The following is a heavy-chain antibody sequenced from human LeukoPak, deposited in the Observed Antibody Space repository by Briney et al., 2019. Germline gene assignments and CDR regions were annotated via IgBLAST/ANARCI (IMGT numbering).Heavy chain of an antibody. CDR2: INPSGGST. D-gene: IGHD2-2*02. J-gene: IGHJ4*02. V-gene: IGHV1-46*01. CDR3: ARKSKDQLLYGPPFDY. Sequence: GASVKVSCKASGYTFTSYYMHWVRQAPGQGLEWMGIINPSGGSTSYAQKFQGRVTMTRDTSTSTVYMELSSLRSEDTAVYYCARKSKDQLLYGPPFDYWGQGTLVTVSS. CDR1: GYTFTSYY.